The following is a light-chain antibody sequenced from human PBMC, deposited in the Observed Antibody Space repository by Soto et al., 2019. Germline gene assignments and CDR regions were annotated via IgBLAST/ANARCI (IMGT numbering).Light chain of an antibody. CDR1: QSISDT. CDR3: QQYDNWPPLT. CDR2: GAS. Sequence: EIVMTQSPATLSVSPGGRATLSCRASQSISDTLAWYQQKPGQAPRLLIYGASTRAPGFPARFSGSGSGTEFTLTISTLQSEDFAVYYCQQYDNWPPLTFGGGTKVDIK. V-gene: IGKV3-15*01. J-gene: IGKJ4*01.